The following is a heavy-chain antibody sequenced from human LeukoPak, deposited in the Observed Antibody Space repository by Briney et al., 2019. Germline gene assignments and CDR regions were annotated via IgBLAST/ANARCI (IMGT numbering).Heavy chain of an antibody. CDR3: AKDRGSGGIVGAPDI. Sequence: GGSLRLSCAASGFTFSSYAMSWVRQAPGKGLEWVSAISGSGGSTYYADSVKGRFTISRDNSKNSLYLQMNSLRAEDTALYYCAKDRGSGGIVGAPDIWGQGAMVTVSS. J-gene: IGHJ3*02. CDR1: GFTFSSYA. CDR2: ISGSGGST. V-gene: IGHV3-23*01. D-gene: IGHD1-26*01.